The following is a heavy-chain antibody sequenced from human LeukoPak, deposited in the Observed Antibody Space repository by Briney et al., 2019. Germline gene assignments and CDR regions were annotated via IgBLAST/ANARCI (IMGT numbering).Heavy chain of an antibody. J-gene: IGHJ4*02. CDR1: DGSISSSNW. CDR2: IYHSGST. Sequence: SGTLSLTCALSDGSISSSNWWSWVRQPPGRGLEWIGEIYHSGSTNYNPSLKSRVTISVDKSKNQFSLKLSSVTAADTAVYYCASKTWELRSFDYWGQGTLVTVSS. CDR3: ASKTWELRSFDY. D-gene: IGHD1-26*01. V-gene: IGHV4-4*02.